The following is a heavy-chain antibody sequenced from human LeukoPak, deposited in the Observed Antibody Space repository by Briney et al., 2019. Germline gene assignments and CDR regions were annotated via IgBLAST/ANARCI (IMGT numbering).Heavy chain of an antibody. CDR3: ARKGGLYYYDSSEPFDY. Sequence: PSETLSLTCTVSGGSISTYYWTWIRQPPGRGLEWIGYIYYSGTTNYNPSLKSRATISVDTSKNQFSLKLSSVTAADTAVYYCARKGGLYYYDSSEPFDYWGQGTLVTVSS. D-gene: IGHD3-22*01. V-gene: IGHV4-59*12. J-gene: IGHJ4*02. CDR1: GGSISTYY. CDR2: IYYSGTT.